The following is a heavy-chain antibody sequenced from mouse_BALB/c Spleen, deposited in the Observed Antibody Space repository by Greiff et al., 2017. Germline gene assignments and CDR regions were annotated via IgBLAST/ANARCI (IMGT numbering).Heavy chain of an antibody. D-gene: IGHD1-1*01. CDR2: ISSGGGST. V-gene: IGHV5-12-1*01. CDR1: GFAFSSYD. CDR3: ARHTPCITTVVDYYAMDY. Sequence: EVQGVESGGGLVKPGGSLTLSCAASGFAFSSYDMSWVRQTPEKRLEWVAYISSGGGSTYYPDTVKGRFTISRDNAKNTLYLQMSSLKSEDTAMYYCARHTPCITTVVDYYAMDYWGQGTSVTVSS. J-gene: IGHJ4*01.